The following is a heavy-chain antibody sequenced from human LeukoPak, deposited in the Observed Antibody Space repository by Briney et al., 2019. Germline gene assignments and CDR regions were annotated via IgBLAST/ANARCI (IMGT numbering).Heavy chain of an antibody. CDR2: MTPNSGNT. V-gene: IGHV1-8*01. Sequence: EASVKVSCTASGYTFTIYAIKWVRQATGQGLEGMGWMTPNSGNTGYAQKLQSRVTMTRNTSISTAYMELSSLRSEDTAGDYCARDVSGWFDPWGQGTLVTVSS. J-gene: IGHJ5*02. D-gene: IGHD2-8*01. CDR1: GYTFTIYA. CDR3: ARDVSGWFDP.